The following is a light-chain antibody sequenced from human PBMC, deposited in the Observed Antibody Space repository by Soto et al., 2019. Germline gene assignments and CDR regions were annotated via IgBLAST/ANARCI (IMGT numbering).Light chain of an antibody. CDR2: AAS. CDR1: QGISSY. Sequence: AIRITQSPSSFSASTGDRVTVTCRASQGISSYLAWYQQKPGKAPKLLIYAASTLQSGVPSRFSGSGSGTDFTLSISRLQSEDFATYYCQQYYSYPYTFGQGTKVDIK. V-gene: IGKV1-8*01. CDR3: QQYYSYPYT. J-gene: IGKJ2*01.